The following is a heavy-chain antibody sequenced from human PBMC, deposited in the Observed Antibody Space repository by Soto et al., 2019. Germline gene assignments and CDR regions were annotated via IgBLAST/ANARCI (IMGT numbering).Heavy chain of an antibody. J-gene: IGHJ4*02. CDR3: ARWVNYGDYALDY. Sequence: ETLSLTCTVSGGSISSYYWSWSRQPPGKGLEWIGYIYYSGSTNYNPSLKSRVTISVDTSKNQFSLKLSSVTAADTAVYYCARWVNYGDYALDYWGQGTLVTVSS. V-gene: IGHV4-59*01. CDR1: GGSISSYY. D-gene: IGHD4-17*01. CDR2: IYYSGST.